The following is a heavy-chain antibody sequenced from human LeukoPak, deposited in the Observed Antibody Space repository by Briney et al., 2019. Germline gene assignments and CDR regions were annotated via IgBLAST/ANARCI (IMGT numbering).Heavy chain of an antibody. J-gene: IGHJ4*02. CDR3: ATYRQVLLPFES. CDR1: GFTFSSYW. Sequence: GGSLRLSCAASGFTFSSYWMHWVRQGPGKGLVWVSRIYSDGSRTTYADSVKGRFTISRDNSKNTLYLQMNSLRAEDTAIYYCATYRQVLLPFESWGQGTLVTVSS. CDR2: IYSDGSRT. D-gene: IGHD2-8*02. V-gene: IGHV3-74*01.